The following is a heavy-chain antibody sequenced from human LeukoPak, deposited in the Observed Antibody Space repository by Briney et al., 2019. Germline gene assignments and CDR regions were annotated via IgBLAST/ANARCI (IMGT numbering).Heavy chain of an antibody. CDR2: IKSKTDGGTT. D-gene: IGHD2-2*01. Sequence: GGSLRLSCAASGFTFSNAWMSWVRQAPGKGLEWVGRIKSKTDGGTTDYAAPVKGRFTISRDDSENTLYLQMDSLRTEDTAVYYCAKNIPAARPYYYYGMDVWGQGTTVTVSS. CDR1: GFTFSNAW. J-gene: IGHJ6*02. CDR3: AKNIPAARPYYYYGMDV. V-gene: IGHV3-15*01.